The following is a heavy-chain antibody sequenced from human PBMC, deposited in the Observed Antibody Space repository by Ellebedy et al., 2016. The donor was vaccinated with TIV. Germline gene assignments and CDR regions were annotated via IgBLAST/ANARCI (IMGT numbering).Heavy chain of an antibody. CDR3: ATDRMTATGNSLDY. Sequence: GESLKISCAASGFTFTNAWMAWVRQAPGKGLEWVGRIRSKTDGGTTDYAAPVKGRSTVSRDDSENTLYLQMNSLKTEDTAVYYCATDRMTATGNSLDYWGQGTLVTVSS. CDR2: IRSKTDGGTT. D-gene: IGHD6-13*01. J-gene: IGHJ4*02. CDR1: GFTFTNAW. V-gene: IGHV3-15*01.